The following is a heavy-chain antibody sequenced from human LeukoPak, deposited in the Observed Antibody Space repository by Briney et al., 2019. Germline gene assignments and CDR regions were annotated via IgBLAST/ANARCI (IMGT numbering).Heavy chain of an antibody. Sequence: PGGSLRLSCAASGFTFSSYGMPWVRQAPGKGLEWVAVIWYDGSNKYYADSVKGRFTISRDNSKNTLYLQMNSLRAEDTAVYYCARDGDYYDSSGYPTYYYYYGMDVWGQGTTVTVSS. D-gene: IGHD3-22*01. J-gene: IGHJ6*02. V-gene: IGHV3-33*01. CDR2: IWYDGSNK. CDR3: ARDGDYYDSSGYPTYYYYYGMDV. CDR1: GFTFSSYG.